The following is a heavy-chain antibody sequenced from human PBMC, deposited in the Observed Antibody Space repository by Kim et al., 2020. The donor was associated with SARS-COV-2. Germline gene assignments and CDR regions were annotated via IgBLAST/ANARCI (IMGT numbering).Heavy chain of an antibody. CDR2: IYYSGST. J-gene: IGHJ5*02. V-gene: IGHV4-39*01. CDR1: GGSISSSSYY. CDR3: ARHAIAAAVPYNWFDP. Sequence: SETLSLTCTVSGGSISSSSYYWGWIRQPPGKGLEWIGSIYYSGSTYYNPSLKSRVTISVDTSKNQFSLKLSSVTAADTAVYYCARHAIAAAVPYNWFDPWGQGTLVTVSS. D-gene: IGHD6-13*01.